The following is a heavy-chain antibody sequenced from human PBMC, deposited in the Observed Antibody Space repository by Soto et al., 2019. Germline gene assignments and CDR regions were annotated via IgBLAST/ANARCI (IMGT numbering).Heavy chain of an antibody. Sequence: AVGSLRLSCAASGFICSSYDMSWVRQAPGKGLEWVSTILVDGRTFYVDSVKGRFTISRDSSQNTVYLQMNSLTAGDTALYYCAKATATGGGAFDICGQGTMVTVSS. J-gene: IGHJ3*02. CDR3: AKATATGGGAFDI. D-gene: IGHD2-8*02. V-gene: IGHV3-23*01. CDR2: ILVDGRT. CDR1: GFICSSYD.